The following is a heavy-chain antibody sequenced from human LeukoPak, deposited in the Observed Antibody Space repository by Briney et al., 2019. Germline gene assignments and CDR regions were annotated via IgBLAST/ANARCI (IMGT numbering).Heavy chain of an antibody. J-gene: IGHJ5*02. CDR1: GFYFSAYL. CDR2: IKQDGSQE. Sequence: GRSRRLSCVASGFYFSAYLMSWVRQAPGKGLEWVANIKQDGSQEFSLDSVKGRFTISTDNGNNSLYLHMSRLRIEDTAVYYCARDLKGFNLWGQGALVTVSS. CDR3: ARDLKGFNL. V-gene: IGHV3-7*04.